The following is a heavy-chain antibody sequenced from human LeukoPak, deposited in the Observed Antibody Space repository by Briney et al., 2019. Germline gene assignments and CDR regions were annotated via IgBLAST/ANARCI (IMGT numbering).Heavy chain of an antibody. V-gene: IGHV4-59*01. D-gene: IGHD3-9*01. CDR1: GGSISSYY. Sequence: SETLSLTCTVSGGSISSYYWSWIRQPPGKGLGWIGYIYYSGSTNYNPSLKSRVTISVDTSKNQFSLKLSSVTAADTAVYYCARRHDILTGYDYWGQGTLVTVSS. J-gene: IGHJ4*02. CDR3: ARRHDILTGYDY. CDR2: IYYSGST.